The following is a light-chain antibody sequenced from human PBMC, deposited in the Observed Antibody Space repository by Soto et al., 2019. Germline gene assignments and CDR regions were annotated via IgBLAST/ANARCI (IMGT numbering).Light chain of an antibody. J-gene: IGKJ1*01. V-gene: IGKV1-8*01. CDR2: AAS. CDR3: QQYYSYPWT. Sequence: IQMTQSPSSFSASTGDRVTITCRASQGISSYLAWYQQKPGKAPKLLIYAASTLQSGVPSRFSGSGSGTDFTLTISCLQSEDFATYYCQQYYSYPWTFGQGTKVDIK. CDR1: QGISSY.